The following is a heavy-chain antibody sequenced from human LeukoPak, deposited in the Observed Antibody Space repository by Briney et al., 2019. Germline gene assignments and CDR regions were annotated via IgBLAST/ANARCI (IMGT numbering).Heavy chain of an antibody. V-gene: IGHV6-1*01. CDR3: ARGSAFDR. Sequence: SQTLSLTCAISGDSVSSDIAAWNWVRQSPSRGLEWLGRTYYRSKWYFDYAVSLKSRIIIKPDTSKNQFSLHLNSVTPEDTAVYYCARGSAFDRWAQGTMLTVPS. CDR1: GDSVSSDIAA. J-gene: IGHJ3*01. CDR2: TYYRSKWYF.